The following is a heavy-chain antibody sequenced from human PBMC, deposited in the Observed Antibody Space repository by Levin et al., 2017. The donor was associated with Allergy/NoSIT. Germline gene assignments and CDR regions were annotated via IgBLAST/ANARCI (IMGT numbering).Heavy chain of an antibody. J-gene: IGHJ4*02. CDR3: TTTKSVGSAGDY. CDR1: GFTFSNVW. CDR2: IRSRTSGETT. D-gene: IGHD6-25*01. V-gene: IGHV3-15*01. Sequence: GESLKISCAASGFTFSNVWMSWVRQAPGKGLEWVGRIRSRTSGETTDYAAPVKGRFTISRDDSKSTVDLQLNSLKTEDTAVYYCTTTKSVGSAGDYWGQGTVVTVSS.